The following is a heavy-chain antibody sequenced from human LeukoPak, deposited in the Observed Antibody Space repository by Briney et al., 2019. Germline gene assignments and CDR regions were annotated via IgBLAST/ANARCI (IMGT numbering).Heavy chain of an antibody. J-gene: IGHJ6*02. D-gene: IGHD3-10*01. CDR3: ARGYGSGSSDYYYGMDV. Sequence: PSETLSLTCSISGGSVSTYYWSWIRQPPGKGLEWSGYVYYSGASNYNPSLKSRLTISVDKSKNQFSLKLSSVTAADTAVYYCARGYGSGSSDYYYGMDVWGHGATVTVSS. CDR2: VYYSGAS. V-gene: IGHV4-59*02. CDR1: GGSVSTYY.